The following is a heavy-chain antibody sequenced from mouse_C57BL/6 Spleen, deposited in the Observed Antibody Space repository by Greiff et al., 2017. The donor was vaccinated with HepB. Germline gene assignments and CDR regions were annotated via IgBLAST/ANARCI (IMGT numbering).Heavy chain of an antibody. CDR2: FINLAYSI. J-gene: IGHJ1*03. CDR1: GFTFSDYG. Sequence: DVMLVESGGGLVQPGGSLKLSCAASGFTFSDYGMAWVRQAPRKGPEWVAFFINLAYSIYYADTVTGRFPTSRANPKNTLYLEMSSLRSEDTAMYYWARLSDRRGDWYFDVWGTGTTVTVSS. CDR3: ARLSDRRGDWYFDV. V-gene: IGHV5-15*01.